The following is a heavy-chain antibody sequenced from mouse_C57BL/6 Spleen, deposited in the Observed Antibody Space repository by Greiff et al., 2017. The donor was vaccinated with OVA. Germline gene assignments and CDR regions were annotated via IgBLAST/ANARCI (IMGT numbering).Heavy chain of an antibody. J-gene: IGHJ2*01. Sequence: QVQLKESGAELVRPGTSVKVSCKASGYAFTNYLIEWVKQRPGQGLEWIGVINPGSGGTNYNEKFKGKATLTADKSSSTTYMQLSSLTSEDSAVYFCARWDYDYDGGYWGQGTTLTVSS. V-gene: IGHV1-54*01. CDR1: GYAFTNYL. D-gene: IGHD2-4*01. CDR3: ARWDYDYDGGY. CDR2: INPGSGGT.